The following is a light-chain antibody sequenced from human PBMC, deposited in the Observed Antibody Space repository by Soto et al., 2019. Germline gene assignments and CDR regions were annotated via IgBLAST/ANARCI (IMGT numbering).Light chain of an antibody. Sequence: NFMLTQPHSMSESPGKTVTISCTGSSGSIASNYVQWYQQRPGSAPTTVIYEDNQRPSGVPDRFSGSIDSSSNSASLTISGLKTEDEADYYCQSYDSSNLIAVFGGGTQLTVL. CDR1: SGSIASNY. J-gene: IGLJ7*01. V-gene: IGLV6-57*02. CDR3: QSYDSSNLIAV. CDR2: EDN.